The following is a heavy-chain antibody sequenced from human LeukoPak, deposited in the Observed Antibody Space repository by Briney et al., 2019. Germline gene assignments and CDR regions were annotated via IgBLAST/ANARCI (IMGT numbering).Heavy chain of an antibody. Sequence: SETLSLTCTVSGSSISSGYYWGWIQQPPGKGLEWIGSIYHSGSTYYNPSLKSRVTKSVDTSKNQFSLKLSSVTAADTAVYYCARDTVTMVRGVTWFDPWGQGTLVTVSS. V-gene: IGHV4-38-2*02. CDR3: ARDTVTMVRGVTWFDP. CDR1: GSSISSGYY. D-gene: IGHD3-10*01. J-gene: IGHJ5*02. CDR2: IYHSGST.